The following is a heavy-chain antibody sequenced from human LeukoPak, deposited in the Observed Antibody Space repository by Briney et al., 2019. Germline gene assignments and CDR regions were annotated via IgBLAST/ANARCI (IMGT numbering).Heavy chain of an antibody. CDR2: INPNSGGT. Sequence: ASVKVSCKASGYTFTGYYMHWVRQAPGQGLEWMGWINPNSGGTNYAQKFQGRVTMTRDTFISTAYMELSRLRSDDTAVYYCARESGKGYSSSWAPIIDYWGQGTLVTVSS. D-gene: IGHD6-13*01. J-gene: IGHJ4*02. CDR3: ARESGKGYSSSWAPIIDY. CDR1: GYTFTGYY. V-gene: IGHV1-2*02.